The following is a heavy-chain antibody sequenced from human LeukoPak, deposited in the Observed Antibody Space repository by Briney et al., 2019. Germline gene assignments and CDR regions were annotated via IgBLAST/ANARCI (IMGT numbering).Heavy chain of an antibody. J-gene: IGHJ6*03. CDR2: IYYTGST. V-gene: IGHV4-59*01. CDR3: ARFVGSYPYYYYYYMDV. Sequence: SETLSLTCTVSGGSISGYYWTWIRQPPGKGLEWIGQIYYTGSTNYNPSLKSRVTISVDTSKNQFSLKLSSVTAADTAVYYCARFVGSYPYYYYYYMDVWGKGTTVTVSS. D-gene: IGHD1-26*01. CDR1: GGSISGYY.